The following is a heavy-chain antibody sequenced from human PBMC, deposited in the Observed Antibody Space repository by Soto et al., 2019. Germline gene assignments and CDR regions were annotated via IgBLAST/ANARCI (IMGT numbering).Heavy chain of an antibody. D-gene: IGHD3-22*01. J-gene: IGHJ3*02. CDR2: IYYTGST. CDR3: ARENGYSAFDI. CDR1: GASISSYY. V-gene: IGHV4-59*01. Sequence: SETLSLTCTVSGASISSYYWSWIRQPPGKGLEWIGYIYYTGSTNYNPSLKSRVTISVDTSKNQFSLKLSSVTAADTAVYYCARENGYSAFDIWGQGTMVSVSS.